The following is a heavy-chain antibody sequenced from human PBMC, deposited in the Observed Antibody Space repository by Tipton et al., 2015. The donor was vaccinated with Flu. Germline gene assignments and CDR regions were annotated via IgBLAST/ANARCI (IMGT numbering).Heavy chain of an antibody. J-gene: IGHJ4*02. V-gene: IGHV3-48*03. CDR3: ATLTGDDY. Sequence: SLRLSCAASGFSFRSYEMNWVRQAPGKGLEWLSYISSSGNTISYADSVRGRSTISRDNTKKSLYLQLDSLRAEDTAIYYCATLTGDDYWGQGIMVTVSS. CDR2: ISSSGNTI. D-gene: IGHD7-27*01. CDR1: GFSFRSYE.